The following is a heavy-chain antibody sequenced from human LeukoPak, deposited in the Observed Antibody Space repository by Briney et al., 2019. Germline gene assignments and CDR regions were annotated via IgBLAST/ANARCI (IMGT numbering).Heavy chain of an antibody. V-gene: IGHV3-7*01. D-gene: IGHD3-10*01. CDR2: IKEDGSET. Sequence: PGGSLRLSCAASGFIFKKYWMNWVRQVPGKGLECLANIKEDGSETYYADSVKGRFTISRDNSKNTLYLQMTSLRAEDTAVYYCAKDRGFCGSGTYECVGMDVWGPGTTVTVSS. CDR1: GFIFKKYW. CDR3: AKDRGFCGSGTYECVGMDV. J-gene: IGHJ6*02.